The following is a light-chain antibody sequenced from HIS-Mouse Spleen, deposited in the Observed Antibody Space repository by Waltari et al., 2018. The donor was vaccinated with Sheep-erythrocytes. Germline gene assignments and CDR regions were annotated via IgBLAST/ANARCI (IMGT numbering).Light chain of an antibody. CDR3: QQYDNLPSLT. CDR2: DAS. CDR1: QDISNY. Sequence: DIQMTQSPSSLSASVRDIVTITCQASQDISNYLNWYQQKPGKAPKLLIYDASNLETGVPSRFCGSGSGTDFTFTISSLQPEDIATYYCQQYDNLPSLTFGGGTKVEIK. J-gene: IGKJ4*01. V-gene: IGKV1-33*01.